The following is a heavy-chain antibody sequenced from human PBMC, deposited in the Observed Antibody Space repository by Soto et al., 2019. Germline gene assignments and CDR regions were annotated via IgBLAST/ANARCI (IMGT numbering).Heavy chain of an antibody. CDR2: INPNGGST. Sequence: ASVKVSCKAPGDTFTSYYMHWVRQAPGHGLEWMGVINPNGGSTRFAQKFQGRVTMTRDTSTSTVYMELRGLRAEDTAVYYCAKDAIANDGIWLMDSWGQGTVVTVSS. V-gene: IGHV1-46*01. J-gene: IGHJ5*02. CDR1: GDTFTSYY. CDR3: AKDAIANDGIWLMDS. D-gene: IGHD3-16*01.